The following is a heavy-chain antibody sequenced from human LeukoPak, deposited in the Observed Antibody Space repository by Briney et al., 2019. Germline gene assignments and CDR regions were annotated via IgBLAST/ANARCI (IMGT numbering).Heavy chain of an antibody. Sequence: PGGSLRLSCAASGFTFSSYGMHWVRQAPGKGLEWVAFIRYDGSNKYYADSVKGRFTISRDNSKNTLYLQMNSLRAEDTAVYYCAKGGNPNIAVAGMNWFDPWGQGTLVTVSS. V-gene: IGHV3-30*02. D-gene: IGHD6-19*01. J-gene: IGHJ5*02. CDR3: AKGGNPNIAVAGMNWFDP. CDR1: GFTFSSYG. CDR2: IRYDGSNK.